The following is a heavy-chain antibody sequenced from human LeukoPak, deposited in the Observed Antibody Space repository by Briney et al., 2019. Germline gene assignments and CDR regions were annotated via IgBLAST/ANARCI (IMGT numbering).Heavy chain of an antibody. CDR3: ARGDSSGSKQGIDY. D-gene: IGHD6-19*01. V-gene: IGHV1-2*02. CDR1: GYTFTGYY. J-gene: IGHJ4*02. CDR2: INPNSGGT. Sequence: ASVKVSCKASGYTFTGYYMHWVRQAPGQGLEWMGWINPNSGGTNYAQKFQGRVTMARDTSISTAYMELSRLRSDDTAVYYCARGDSSGSKQGIDYWGQGTLVTVSS.